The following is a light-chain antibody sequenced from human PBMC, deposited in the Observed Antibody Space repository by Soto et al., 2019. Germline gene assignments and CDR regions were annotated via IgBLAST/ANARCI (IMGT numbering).Light chain of an antibody. Sequence: EIVLTQSPGTLSLSPGERATLSCRASQSVSSSYLAWYQPKPGQAPRLXXYGASSRANGIPDRFSGSGSGTDFTLTISSLQPEDFATYYCQQSYSTPPITFGQGTRLEIK. V-gene: IGKV3-20*01. CDR3: QQSYSTPPIT. CDR1: QSVSSSY. J-gene: IGKJ5*01. CDR2: GAS.